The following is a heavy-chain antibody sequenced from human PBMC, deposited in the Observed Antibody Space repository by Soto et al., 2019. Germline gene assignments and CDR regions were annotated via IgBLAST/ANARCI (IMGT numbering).Heavy chain of an antibody. J-gene: IGHJ4*02. Sequence: GGSLRLSCAASGFTFSSYWMSWVRQAPGKGLEWVANIKQDGSEKYYVDSVKGRFTISRDNSKNTLYLQMNSLRAEDTAVYYCAKEGIYCSGGSCYSAPTYSYWGQGTLVTVSS. V-gene: IGHV3-7*05. CDR1: GFTFSSYW. D-gene: IGHD2-15*01. CDR3: AKEGIYCSGGSCYSAPTYSY. CDR2: IKQDGSEK.